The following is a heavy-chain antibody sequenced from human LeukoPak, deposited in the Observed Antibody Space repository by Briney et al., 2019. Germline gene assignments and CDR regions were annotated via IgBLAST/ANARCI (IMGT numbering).Heavy chain of an antibody. V-gene: IGHV1-2*04. J-gene: IGHJ6*02. CDR3: ARSLYYDFWSGYSPSKSLYGMDV. Sequence: ASVKVSFTASGYTFTGYYMHWVRQAPGQGLEWMGWINPNSGGTNYAQKFQGWVTMTRDTSISTAYMELSRLRSDDTAVYYCARSLYYDFWSGYSPSKSLYGMDVWGQGTTVTVSS. CDR1: GYTFTGYY. CDR2: INPNSGGT. D-gene: IGHD3-3*01.